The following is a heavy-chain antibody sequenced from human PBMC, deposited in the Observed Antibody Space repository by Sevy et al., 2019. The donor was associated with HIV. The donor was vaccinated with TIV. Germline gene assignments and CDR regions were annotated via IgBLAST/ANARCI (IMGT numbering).Heavy chain of an antibody. CDR1: GYSISSGYY. V-gene: IGHV4-38-2*02. CDR3: ARDWVLRSDDAFDI. CDR2: IYHSGST. Sequence: SETLSLTCAVSGYSISSGYYWGWIRQPPGKGLEWIGSIYHSGSTYYNPSLKSRVTISVDTSKNQFSLKLSSVTAADTAVYYCARDWVLRSDDAFDIWGQRTMVTVSS. D-gene: IGHD1-26*01. J-gene: IGHJ3*02.